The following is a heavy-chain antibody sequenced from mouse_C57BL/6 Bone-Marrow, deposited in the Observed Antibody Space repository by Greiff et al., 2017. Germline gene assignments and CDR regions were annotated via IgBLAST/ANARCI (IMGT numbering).Heavy chain of an antibody. CDR3: TTRTAQATWGYAMDY. Sequence: EVKLVESGAELVRPGASVKLSCTASGFNIKDDYMHWVKQRPEQGLEWIGWIDPENGDTEYASKFQGKATITADTSSTTAYLQLSSLTSEDTAVYYCTTRTAQATWGYAMDYWGQGTSVTVSS. V-gene: IGHV14-4*01. CDR1: GFNIKDDY. CDR2: IDPENGDT. J-gene: IGHJ4*01. D-gene: IGHD3-2*02.